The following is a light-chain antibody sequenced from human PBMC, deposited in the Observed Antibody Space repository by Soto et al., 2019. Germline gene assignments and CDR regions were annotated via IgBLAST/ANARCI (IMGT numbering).Light chain of an antibody. V-gene: IGKV1-5*01. Sequence: DIQLTQSPSTLSASVGDRVTITCRASQTISNWLAWYQQRPGKAPQLLISDASRLESGVPSRFSGSGSGTEFTLTISSLQPDDFATYYCQQYNSYWTFGQGTKVDI. J-gene: IGKJ1*01. CDR3: QQYNSYWT. CDR1: QTISNW. CDR2: DAS.